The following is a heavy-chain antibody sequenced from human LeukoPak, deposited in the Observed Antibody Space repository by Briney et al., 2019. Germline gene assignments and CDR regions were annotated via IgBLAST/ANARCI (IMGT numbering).Heavy chain of an antibody. CDR2: ISWNSGFT. D-gene: IGHD6-19*01. V-gene: IGHV3-9*01. CDR3: ASHSSGWYRGFDY. CDR1: GLTLDDYA. J-gene: IGHJ4*02. Sequence: GGSLRLSCAASGLTLDDYAIHWVRQVPGKGLEWVSTISWNSGFTGYADSVKGRFTISRDNAKNSLYLQMNSLRDEDTAVYYCASHSSGWYRGFDYWGQGTLVTVSS.